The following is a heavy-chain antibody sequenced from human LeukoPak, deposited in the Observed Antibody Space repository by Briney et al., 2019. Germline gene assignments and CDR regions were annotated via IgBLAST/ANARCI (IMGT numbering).Heavy chain of an antibody. CDR3: AKSWSCVQYNDWLCYFDY. J-gene: IGHJ4*02. V-gene: IGHV3-23*01. CDR2: ISGSSGTT. D-gene: IGHD3-9*01. Sequence: GGSLRLSCAASGFTFSNYAMSWVGQAAGKGLEGVSGISGSSGTTSYTDSVQGRFTISRDNSKDTLYLQMNSLRDDDTAIYYCAKSWSCVQYNDWLCYFDYWGQGTLVTVSS. CDR1: GFTFSNYA.